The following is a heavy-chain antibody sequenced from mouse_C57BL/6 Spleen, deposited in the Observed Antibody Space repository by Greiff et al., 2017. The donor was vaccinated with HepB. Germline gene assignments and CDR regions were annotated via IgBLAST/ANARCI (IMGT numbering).Heavy chain of an antibody. D-gene: IGHD3-2*02. CDR3: ARSNSSGYNWFAY. CDR2: ILPGSGST. CDR1: GYTFTGYW. J-gene: IGHJ3*01. V-gene: IGHV1-9*01. Sequence: VQLQQSGAELMKPGASVKLSCKATGYTFTGYWIEWVKQRPGHGLEWIGEILPGSGSTNYNEKFKGKATLTADTSSNTAYMQLSSLTTEDSAIYYCARSNSSGYNWFAYWGQGTLVTVSA.